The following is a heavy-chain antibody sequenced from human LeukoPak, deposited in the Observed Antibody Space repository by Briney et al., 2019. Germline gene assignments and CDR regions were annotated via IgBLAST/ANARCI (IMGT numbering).Heavy chain of an antibody. CDR3: AKGGSGWYGHFDH. V-gene: IGHV3-23*01. D-gene: IGHD6-19*01. Sequence: PGGSLRLSCAASGFTFSSYAMSWVRQAPGKGLEWVSAISGSGGSTYYADSVKGRFTISRDNSKNTFFLQMNSLRVEDTAVYYCAKGGSGWYGHFDHWGHGALVTVSS. CDR2: ISGSGGST. J-gene: IGHJ4*01. CDR1: GFTFSSYA.